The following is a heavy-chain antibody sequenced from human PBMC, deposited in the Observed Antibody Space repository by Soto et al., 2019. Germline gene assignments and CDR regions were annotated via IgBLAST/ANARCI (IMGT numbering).Heavy chain of an antibody. Sequence: GGSLRLSCTASGFTFGDYAMSWFRQAPGKGLEWVGFIRSKAYGGTTEYAASVKGRFTISRDDSKSIAYLQMNSLKTEDTAVYYCTRATFSYDYYYYYMDVWGKGTTVTVSS. CDR1: GFTFGDYA. D-gene: IGHD5-18*01. J-gene: IGHJ6*03. V-gene: IGHV3-49*03. CDR2: IRSKAYGGTT. CDR3: TRATFSYDYYYYYMDV.